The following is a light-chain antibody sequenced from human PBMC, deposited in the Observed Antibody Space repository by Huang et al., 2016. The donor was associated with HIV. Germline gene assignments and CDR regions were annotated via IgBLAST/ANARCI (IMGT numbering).Light chain of an antibody. CDR3: MQGLQTWT. J-gene: IGKJ1*01. V-gene: IGKV2-28*01. CDR1: QSLLHSNGHNY. CDR2: LVS. Sequence: DIVMVQSPASLSVTPGEAASITCRSSQSLLHSNGHNYLDWYGQKPGQSPQLLIYLVSRRASGVPDRFSGSGSGTDFTLRINRVEAGDVGVYYCMQGLQTWTFGQGTKVEI.